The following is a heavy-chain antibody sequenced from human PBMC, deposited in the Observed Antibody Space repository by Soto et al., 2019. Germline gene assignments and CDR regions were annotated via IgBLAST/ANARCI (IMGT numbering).Heavy chain of an antibody. D-gene: IGHD3-9*01. CDR3: ARESEERYDILTGYKAFDY. J-gene: IGHJ4*02. CDR2: INPSGGST. Sequence: VASVKVSCKAPGDTFTSYYMHWVRQAPGHGLEWMGVINPSGGSTSYAQKFQGRVTMTRDTSTSTVYMELSSLRSEDTAVYYCARESEERYDILTGYKAFDYWGQGTLVTVSS. V-gene: IGHV1-46*01. CDR1: GDTFTSYY.